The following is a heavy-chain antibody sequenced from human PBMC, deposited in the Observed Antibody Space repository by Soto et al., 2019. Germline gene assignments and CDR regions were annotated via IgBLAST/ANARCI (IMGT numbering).Heavy chain of an antibody. CDR1: GFTFSRYW. D-gene: IGHD6-6*01. Sequence: EVQLVESGGGLVQPGGSLRLSCAASGFTFSRYWMTWVRQAPGKGLEWVANIKQDGSEKYYVDSVKGRFTISSDNAKNSLYLQMNSLRAEDTAVYYCAADPRPQLVPIDYWGQGTLVTVSS. CDR3: AADPRPQLVPIDY. CDR2: IKQDGSEK. J-gene: IGHJ4*02. V-gene: IGHV3-7*01.